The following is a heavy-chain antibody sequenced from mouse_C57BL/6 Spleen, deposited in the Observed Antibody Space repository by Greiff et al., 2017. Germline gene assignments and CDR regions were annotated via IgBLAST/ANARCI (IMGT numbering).Heavy chain of an antibody. CDR1: GYSFTDYN. Sequence: VQLQQSGPELVKPGASVKISCKASGYSFTDYNMNWVKQSNGKSLEWIGVINPNYGTPSYNQKFKGKATLTVDQSSSTAYMQLNSLTSEDSAVYYGGGGLGQLRSMDYWGQGTSVTVSS. D-gene: IGHD3-2*02. V-gene: IGHV1-39*01. CDR3: GGGLGQLRSMDY. CDR2: INPNYGTP. J-gene: IGHJ4*01.